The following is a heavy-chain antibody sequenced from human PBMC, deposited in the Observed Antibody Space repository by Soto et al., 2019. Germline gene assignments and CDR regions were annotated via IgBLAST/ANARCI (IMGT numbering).Heavy chain of an antibody. Sequence: GGSLRLSCAASGFTFSSYGMHWVRQAPGKGLEWVAVISYEGSNKYYAESEKGRITISRDISKNTLYLQMNSLRAEDTAVYYCAKGRDFWSGYYYMDVWGKGTTVTVSS. V-gene: IGHV3-30*18. J-gene: IGHJ6*03. CDR1: GFTFSSYG. CDR3: AKGRDFWSGYYYMDV. D-gene: IGHD3-3*01. CDR2: ISYEGSNK.